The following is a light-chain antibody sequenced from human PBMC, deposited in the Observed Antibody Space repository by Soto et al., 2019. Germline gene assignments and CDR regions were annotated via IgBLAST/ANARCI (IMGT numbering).Light chain of an antibody. J-gene: IGLJ1*01. Sequence: QSALTQPRSVSGSPGQSVTISCTGNSSDVGTYNFVSWYQQHPGKAPKFMIYDVTKRPSGVPDRFSGSKSGNTPSLTISVRQAEDEAYYYCCSYVGSYTSYVFGTGTKLTVL. CDR3: CSYVGSYTSYV. CDR1: SSDVGTYNF. CDR2: DVT. V-gene: IGLV2-11*01.